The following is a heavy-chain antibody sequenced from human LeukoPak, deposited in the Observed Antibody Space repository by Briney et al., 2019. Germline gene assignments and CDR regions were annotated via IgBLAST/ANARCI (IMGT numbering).Heavy chain of an antibody. CDR1: GYTFTSYG. J-gene: IGHJ4*02. V-gene: IGHV1-18*01. D-gene: IGHD3-16*02. Sequence: GASVKVSCKASGYTFTSYGISWARQAPGQGLEWMGRISAYNGNTNYAQKLQGRVTMTTDTSTSTAYMELRSLRSDDTAVYYCARVWSGLGELSLSDYWGQGTLVTVSS. CDR3: ARVWSGLGELSLSDY. CDR2: ISAYNGNT.